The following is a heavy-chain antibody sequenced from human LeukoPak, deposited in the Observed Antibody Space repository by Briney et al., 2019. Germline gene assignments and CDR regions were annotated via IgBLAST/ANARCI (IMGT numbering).Heavy chain of an antibody. CDR2: IYYSGST. D-gene: IGHD1-26*01. CDR1: GGSISSYY. CDR3: ARHLSLVSFGVGATGVRAFDI. V-gene: IGHV4-59*08. Sequence: SETLSLTCTVSGGSISSYYWSWIRQPPGKGLEWIGYIYYSGSTNYNPSLKSRVTISVDTSKNQFSLKLSSVTAADTAVYYCARHLSLVSFGVGATGVRAFDIWGQGTMVTVSS. J-gene: IGHJ3*02.